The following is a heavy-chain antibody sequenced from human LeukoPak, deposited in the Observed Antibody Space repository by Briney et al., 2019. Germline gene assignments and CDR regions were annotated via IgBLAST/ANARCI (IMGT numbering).Heavy chain of an antibody. Sequence: ASVKVSCKASGYSFTRRGINWVRQAPGQGLEWMGYINTYNGNTNYEQKSQGRVTMTTDTSTSTIYMELRSLRSDDTAVYYCARAVTGGDYWGEGTLVTVSS. CDR1: GYSFTRRG. D-gene: IGHD6-19*01. J-gene: IGHJ4*02. V-gene: IGHV1-18*01. CDR3: ARAVTGGDY. CDR2: INTYNGNT.